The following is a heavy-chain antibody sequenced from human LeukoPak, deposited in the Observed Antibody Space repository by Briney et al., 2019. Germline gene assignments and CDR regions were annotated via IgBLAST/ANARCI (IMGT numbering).Heavy chain of an antibody. D-gene: IGHD5-12*01. CDR2: IYHSGST. CDR1: GYSISSGYY. CDR3: ARGSDYENWFDP. Sequence: PSGTLSLTCTVSGYSISSGYYWGWIRQPPGKGLEWIGSIYHSGSTYYNPSLKSRVTISVDTSKNQFSLKLSSVTAADTAVYYCARGSDYENWFDPWGQGTLVTVSS. V-gene: IGHV4-38-2*02. J-gene: IGHJ5*02.